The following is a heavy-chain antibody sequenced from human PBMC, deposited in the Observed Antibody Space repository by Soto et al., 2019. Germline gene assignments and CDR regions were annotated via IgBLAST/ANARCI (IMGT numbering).Heavy chain of an antibody. CDR3: ARDCSSCSSARCYAFYYGMDV. J-gene: IGHJ6*02. CDR1: GFNFSRFW. Sequence: GGSLRLSCTASGFNFSRFWTHWVRQVPGRGLVWVAHINSDGSRTSYADSVKGRFTISRDNAKNTLYLQMNSLRVEDTAVYYCARDCSSCSSARCYAFYYGMDVWGQGTAVTVSS. D-gene: IGHD2-2*01. CDR2: INSDGSRT. V-gene: IGHV3-74*01.